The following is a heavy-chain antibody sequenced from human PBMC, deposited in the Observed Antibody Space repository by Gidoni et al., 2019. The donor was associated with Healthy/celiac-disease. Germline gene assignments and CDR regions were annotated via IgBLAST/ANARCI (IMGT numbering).Heavy chain of an antibody. D-gene: IGHD2-21*02. Sequence: EVQLVQSGAEVKKPGESLRISCKGSGYSFTSYWISWVRQMPGQGLEWMGRIDPSDSYTNYSPSFQGHVTISADKSISTAYLQWSSLKASDTAMYYCASIYCGGDCYGSNYYYYGMDVWGQGTTVTVSS. CDR2: IDPSDSYT. V-gene: IGHV5-10-1*03. CDR1: GYSFTSYW. CDR3: ASIYCGGDCYGSNYYYYGMDV. J-gene: IGHJ6*02.